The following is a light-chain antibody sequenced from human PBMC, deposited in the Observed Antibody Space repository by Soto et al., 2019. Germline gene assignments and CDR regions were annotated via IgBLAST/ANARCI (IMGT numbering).Light chain of an antibody. CDR1: QSISRY. J-gene: IGKJ5*01. V-gene: IGKV1-39*01. CDR2: AAS. CDR3: QQCNNWPLIT. Sequence: DIQMTQSPSSLSASVGDRVTITCRASQSISRYLNWYQQKPGKAPKLLIYAASSLQSGVPSRISGSGSGTEFTLTISSLQSEDSAVYYCQQCNNWPLITFGQGTRLEI.